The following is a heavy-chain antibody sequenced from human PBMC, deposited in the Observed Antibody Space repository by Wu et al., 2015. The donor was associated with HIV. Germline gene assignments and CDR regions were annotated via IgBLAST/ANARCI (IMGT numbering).Heavy chain of an antibody. CDR1: GYTFTDYY. V-gene: IGHV1-2*02. J-gene: IGHJ4*02. CDR3: ARDDCSRSSCPLFDY. Sequence: QVQLVQSGAEVKKPGASVKVSCRASGYTFTDYYIHWVRQAPGQGLEWMGWINPNSAGTNSAQKFQGRVTLTRDTSINTAYMELSRLRSDDTAVYYCARDDCSRSSCPLFDYWGQGTLVTVPS. CDR2: INPNSAGT. D-gene: IGHD2-2*01.